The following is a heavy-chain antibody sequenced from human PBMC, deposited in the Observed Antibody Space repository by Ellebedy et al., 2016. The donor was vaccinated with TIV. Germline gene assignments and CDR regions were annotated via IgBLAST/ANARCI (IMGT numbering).Heavy chain of an antibody. Sequence: AASVKVSCKASGYTFTSYYIHWVRQAPGHGLEWMGRINPTGGSTIYAQKFQGRVSMTRDTSTSTVYMDLSSLRSEDTAVYYCAREQYDSSAIAFDYWGQGTLVSVSS. V-gene: IGHV1-46*01. CDR1: GYTFTSYY. CDR3: AREQYDSSAIAFDY. CDR2: INPTGGST. J-gene: IGHJ4*02. D-gene: IGHD3-22*01.